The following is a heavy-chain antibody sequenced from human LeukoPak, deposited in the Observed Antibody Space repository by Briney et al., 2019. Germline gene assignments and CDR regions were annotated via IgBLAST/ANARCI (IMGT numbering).Heavy chain of an antibody. D-gene: IGHD3-10*01. V-gene: IGHV3-7*03. J-gene: IGHJ4*02. CDR2: IKQDASEK. Sequence: PGGSLRLSCAASGFTFSSYWMSWVRQAPGKGLEWVANIKQDASEKYYVDSVRGRFTISRDNAKDSLYLQMNSLRAEDTAVYYCARQLLWFGELSPYYFDYWGQGTLVTVSS. CDR3: ARQLLWFGELSPYYFDY. CDR1: GFTFSSYW.